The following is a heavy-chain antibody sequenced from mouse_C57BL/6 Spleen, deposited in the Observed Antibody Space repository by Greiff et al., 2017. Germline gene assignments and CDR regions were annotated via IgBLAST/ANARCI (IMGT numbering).Heavy chain of an antibody. J-gene: IGHJ2*01. D-gene: IGHD1-1*01. CDR2: ILPGSGST. Sequence: VKVVESGAELMKPGASVKLSCKATGYTFTGYWIEWVKQRPGHGLEWIGEILPGSGSTNYNEKFKGKATFTADTSSNTAYMQLSSLTTEDSAIYYCARRKNYYYGRDFDYWGQGTTLTVSS. CDR1: GYTFTGYW. V-gene: IGHV1-9*01. CDR3: ARRKNYYYGRDFDY.